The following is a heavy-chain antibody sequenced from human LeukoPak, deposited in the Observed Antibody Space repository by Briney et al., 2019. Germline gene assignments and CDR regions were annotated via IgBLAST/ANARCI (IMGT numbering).Heavy chain of an antibody. CDR3: AHRPPTKTPNHFHF. Sequence: ESGPTLVKPTQTLTLTCTFSGFSLSTSGVGVGWIRQPPGKALEWLALIYWDGDKRYSPSLKSRLTITMDTSKNQVVLSMTNMDPVDTATYSCAHRPPTKTPNHFHFWGQGTLVTVSS. CDR1: GFSLSTSGVG. CDR2: IYWDGDK. V-gene: IGHV2-5*02. J-gene: IGHJ4*02. D-gene: IGHD1-1*01.